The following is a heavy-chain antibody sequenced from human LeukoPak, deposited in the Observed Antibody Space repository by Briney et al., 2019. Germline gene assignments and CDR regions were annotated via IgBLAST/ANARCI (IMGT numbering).Heavy chain of an antibody. CDR2: ISGSGNTI. J-gene: IGHJ4*02. D-gene: IGHD3-22*01. Sequence: PGGSLRLSCAASGFTFSDYYMSWIRQAPGKGLEWISYISGSGNTIYYADSVKGRFTISRDNAKNSPYLQMNNLRAEDTAVYYCTTDPLHLKKYYYDSSGSLYDYWGQGTLVTVSS. CDR1: GFTFSDYY. CDR3: TTDPLHLKKYYYDSSGSLYDY. V-gene: IGHV3-11*04.